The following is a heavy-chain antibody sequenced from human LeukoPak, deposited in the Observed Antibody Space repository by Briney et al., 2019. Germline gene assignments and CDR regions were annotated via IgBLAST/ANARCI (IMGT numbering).Heavy chain of an antibody. CDR3: AREGGLWFGELYFDY. CDR2: MNPNSGIT. D-gene: IGHD3-10*01. Sequence: ASVKVSCKASGYTFTSYDINWVRQATGQGLEWMGWMNPNSGITGYAQRFQGRVTMTRNTSISTAYMELSSLRSEDTAVYYCAREGGLWFGELYFDYWGQGTLVTVSS. CDR1: GYTFTSYD. J-gene: IGHJ4*02. V-gene: IGHV1-8*01.